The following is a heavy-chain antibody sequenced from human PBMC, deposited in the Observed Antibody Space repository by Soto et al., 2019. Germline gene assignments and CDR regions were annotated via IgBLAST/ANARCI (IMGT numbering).Heavy chain of an antibody. CDR3: AREGRGVSAFDY. J-gene: IGHJ4*02. D-gene: IGHD3-10*01. V-gene: IGHV3-33*01. Sequence: QVQLVESGGGVVQPGRSLRLSCAASGFTFSSYGMHWVRQAPGKGLEWVAVIWYDGSNKYYADSVKGRFTISRDNSKNTLYLQMNSPRAEDTAVYYCAREGRGVSAFDYWGQGTLVTVSS. CDR2: IWYDGSNK. CDR1: GFTFSSYG.